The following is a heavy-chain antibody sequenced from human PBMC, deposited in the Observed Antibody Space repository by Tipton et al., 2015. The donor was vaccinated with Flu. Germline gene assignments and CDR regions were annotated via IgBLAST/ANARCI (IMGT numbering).Heavy chain of an antibody. D-gene: IGHD3-10*01. J-gene: IGHJ3*02. CDR2: IYHSGST. V-gene: IGHV4-39*07. CDR1: GGSIISSSFY. Sequence: TLSLTCTVSGGSIISSSFYWGWIRQPPGKGLEWIGNIYHSGSTNYNPSLKSRVTISLDKSKNQFSLNLSSVTAADTAVYYCARVGAVTMVRGLAFDAFDIWGLGTMVAVSS. CDR3: ARVGAVTMVRGLAFDAFDI.